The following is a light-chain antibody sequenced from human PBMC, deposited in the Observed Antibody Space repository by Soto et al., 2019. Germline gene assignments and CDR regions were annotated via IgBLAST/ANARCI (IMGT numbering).Light chain of an antibody. J-gene: IGKJ3*01. CDR2: AAS. CDR3: QKYSSVPV. Sequence: DIQMTQSPTSLSASVGDRVTITCRASQDIRNFVAWYKQKPGKAPKLLIYAASTLQSGVPSRFSGSRSGTDFTLTITSLQPEDVATYSYQKYSSVPVFGPGTKVEIK. CDR1: QDIRNF. V-gene: IGKV1-27*01.